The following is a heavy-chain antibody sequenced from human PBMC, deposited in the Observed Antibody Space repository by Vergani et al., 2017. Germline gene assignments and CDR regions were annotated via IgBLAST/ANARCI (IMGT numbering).Heavy chain of an antibody. CDR1: GFTFSSYW. CDR2: INSDGSSI. V-gene: IGHV3-74*01. D-gene: IGHD5-18*01. J-gene: IGHJ4*01. Sequence: EVQLVDSGGGLVQPGGSLRLSCAASGFTFSSYWMHWVRQAPGKGLVWVSRINSDGSSINYADSVKVRFTISRDNAKNMLYLQMNSLRAEDTALYYCSRAPGGYTYDYSFDYWGQGTLVTVSS. CDR3: SRAPGGYTYDYSFDY.